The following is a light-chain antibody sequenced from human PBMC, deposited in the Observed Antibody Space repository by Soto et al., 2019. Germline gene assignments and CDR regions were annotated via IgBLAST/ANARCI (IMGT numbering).Light chain of an antibody. CDR2: AAS. V-gene: IGKV1-12*01. Sequence: DIQMTQSPSSVSASVGDRVTITCRASHGISSGLGWYQQKPGQAPKLLIYAASSLQSGVPSRFSGSGSGTDFTLTISSLQPEDFATYYCQQAHRFPWTFGQGTKVEIK. CDR1: HGISSG. CDR3: QQAHRFPWT. J-gene: IGKJ1*01.